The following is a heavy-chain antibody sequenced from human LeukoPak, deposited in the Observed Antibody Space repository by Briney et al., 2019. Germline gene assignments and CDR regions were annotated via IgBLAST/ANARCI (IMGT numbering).Heavy chain of an antibody. Sequence: ASVKVSCKASGHTLTVHYIHWVRQGPGQGLEWLGWITLHSGDTHYAQKYQGRLTMTSDTSISTGYMELSRLQFDDTAVYYCARGRTVTSDYWGQGTLVTVSS. CDR3: ARGRTVTSDY. J-gene: IGHJ4*02. CDR2: ITLHSGDT. V-gene: IGHV1-2*02. CDR1: GHTLTVHY. D-gene: IGHD4-17*01.